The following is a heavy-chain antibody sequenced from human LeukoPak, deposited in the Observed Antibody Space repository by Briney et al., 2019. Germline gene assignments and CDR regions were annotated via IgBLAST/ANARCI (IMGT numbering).Heavy chain of an antibody. Sequence: PSKTLSLTCAVYGGSFSGYYWSWIRQPPGKGLEWIGEINHSGSTNYNPSLRKRVTILVETSKNQFPLQLSSVTAADTAVYYCANCGGGVELQLARGFDTWGQGTLVTVSS. V-gene: IGHV4-34*01. CDR1: GGSFSGYY. J-gene: IGHJ5*02. CDR2: INHSGST. CDR3: ANCGGGVELQLARGFDT. D-gene: IGHD6-13*01.